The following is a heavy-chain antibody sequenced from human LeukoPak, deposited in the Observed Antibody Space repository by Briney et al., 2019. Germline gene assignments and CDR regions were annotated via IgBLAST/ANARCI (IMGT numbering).Heavy chain of an antibody. CDR1: GGFIRSTTYY. D-gene: IGHD3-10*01. V-gene: IGHV4-39*01. CDR2: IHYTGNT. CDR3: ARLRPGFFDS. Sequence: PSETLSLTCTVSGGFIRSTTYYWGWVRQPPGKGLEWIGNIHYTGNTYYIPSLKSRVTISVDTSKNQFSLKLSSVSAADTAVYFCARLRPGFFDSWGQGTLVTVSS. J-gene: IGHJ4*02.